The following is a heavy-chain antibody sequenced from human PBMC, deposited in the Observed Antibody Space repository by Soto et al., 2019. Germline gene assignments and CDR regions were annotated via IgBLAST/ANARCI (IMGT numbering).Heavy chain of an antibody. Sequence: QVQLQESGPGLVKPSQTLSLTCTVSGGSISSGGYYWSWIRQHPGKGLEWIGYIYYSGSTYYNPSLKSRVTISVDTSKNQFSLKLSSVTAADTAVYYSARVSSSSWSYYYYYYGMDVWGQGTTVTVSS. CDR3: ARVSSSSWSYYYYYYGMDV. J-gene: IGHJ6*02. D-gene: IGHD6-13*01. CDR1: GGSISSGGYY. V-gene: IGHV4-31*03. CDR2: IYYSGST.